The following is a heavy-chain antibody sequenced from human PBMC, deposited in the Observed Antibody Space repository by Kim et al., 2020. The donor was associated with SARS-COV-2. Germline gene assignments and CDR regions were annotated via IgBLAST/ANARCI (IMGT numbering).Heavy chain of an antibody. CDR3: AKDPPGAITFGGVIVPRNY. CDR1: GFTFSSYA. D-gene: IGHD3-16*02. V-gene: IGHV3-23*01. CDR2: ISGSGGST. J-gene: IGHJ4*02. Sequence: GGSLRLSCAASGFTFSSYAMSWVRQAPGKGLEWVSAISGSGGSTYYADSVKGRFTISRDNSKNTLYLQMNSLRAEDTAVYYCAKDPPGAITFGGVIVPRNYWGQGTLVTVSS.